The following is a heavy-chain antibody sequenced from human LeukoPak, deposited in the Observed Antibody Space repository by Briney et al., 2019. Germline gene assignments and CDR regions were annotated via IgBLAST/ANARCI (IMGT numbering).Heavy chain of an antibody. Sequence: GGSLRLSCATSGFTFSRYALHWVRQAPGKGLEWVALTSFDGSSQYYADFVKGRFTISKDNSKNTLYLQMNSLKIEDTAVYYCARGSVGTPPPFDFWGQGTLVTVSS. J-gene: IGHJ4*02. CDR2: TSFDGSSQ. V-gene: IGHV3-30-3*01. CDR3: ARGSVGTPPPFDF. D-gene: IGHD2-15*01. CDR1: GFTFSRYA.